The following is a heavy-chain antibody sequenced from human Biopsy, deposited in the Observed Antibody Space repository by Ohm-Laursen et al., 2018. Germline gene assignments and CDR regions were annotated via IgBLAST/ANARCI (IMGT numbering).Heavy chain of an antibody. CDR1: GDSLTSGPEN. J-gene: IGHJ4*02. D-gene: IGHD6-19*01. CDR3: ARGRRTSGWTFFDN. V-gene: IGHV4-61*01. CDR2: IYSGGNT. Sequence: SDTLSLTCTVSGDSLTSGPENWSWIRQSPGQGLEYIGFIYSGGNTNYSPSLKNRVTMSVDTSKNQFYLKLYSVTAADTAVYYCARGRRTSGWTFFDNWGQGALVIVSP.